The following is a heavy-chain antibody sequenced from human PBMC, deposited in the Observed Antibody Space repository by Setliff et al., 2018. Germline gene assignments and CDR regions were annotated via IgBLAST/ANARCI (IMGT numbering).Heavy chain of an antibody. J-gene: IGHJ3*02. CDR2: IIPILGIA. CDR1: GGTFSSYA. V-gene: IGHV1-69*10. CDR3: ARNGDSSGYSYDAFDI. Sequence: ASVKVSCKASGGTFSSYAISWVRQAPGQGLEWMGGIIPILGIANYAQRFQGRVTITADKSTSTAYMELSSLRSEDTAVYYCARNGDSSGYSYDAFDIWGQGTMVTVSS. D-gene: IGHD3-22*01.